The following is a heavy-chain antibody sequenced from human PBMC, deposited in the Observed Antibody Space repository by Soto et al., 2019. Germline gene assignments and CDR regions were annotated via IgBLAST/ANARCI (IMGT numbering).Heavy chain of an antibody. D-gene: IGHD5-18*01. V-gene: IGHV3-21*06. CDR3: ARDLIEGYGHDRQHDY. J-gene: IGHJ4*02. CDR1: GFTFSAYS. Sequence: GGSLRLSCVASGFTFSAYSMSWVRQAPGQGLEWVSSITSSSTYIYYTRSVEGRFTISRDDAKNSLHLQMNSLRAEDTAVYYCARDLIEGYGHDRQHDYWGQGTMVTVYS. CDR2: ITSSSTYI.